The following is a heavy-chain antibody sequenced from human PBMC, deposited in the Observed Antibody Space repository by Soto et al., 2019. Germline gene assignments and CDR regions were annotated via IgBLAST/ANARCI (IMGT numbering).Heavy chain of an antibody. Sequence: ASETLSLTCTVSGGSISSGDYYWSWIRQPPGKGLEWIGYIYYSGSTYYNPSLKSRVTISVDTSKNQFSLKLSSVTAADTAVYYCARERGVRGVITTYGMDVWGQGTTVTAP. CDR3: ARERGVRGVITTYGMDV. J-gene: IGHJ6*02. D-gene: IGHD3-10*01. CDR2: IYYSGST. V-gene: IGHV4-30-4*01. CDR1: GGSISSGDYY.